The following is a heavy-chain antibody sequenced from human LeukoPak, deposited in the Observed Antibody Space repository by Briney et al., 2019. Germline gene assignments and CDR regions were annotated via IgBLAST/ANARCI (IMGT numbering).Heavy chain of an antibody. CDR3: ARGGEDTAMVY. Sequence: PGGSLRLSCAASGFTFSSYAMHWVRQAPGKGLEWVAVISYDGSNKYYADSVKGRFTISRDNSKNTLYLQMSSLRAEDTAVYYCARGGEDTAMVYWGQGTLVTVSS. CDR1: GFTFSSYA. D-gene: IGHD5-18*01. V-gene: IGHV3-30*04. CDR2: ISYDGSNK. J-gene: IGHJ4*02.